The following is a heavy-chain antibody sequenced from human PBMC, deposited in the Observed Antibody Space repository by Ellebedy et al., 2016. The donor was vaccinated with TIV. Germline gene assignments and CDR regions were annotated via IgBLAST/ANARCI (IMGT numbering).Heavy chain of an antibody. CDR1: GFTFSTYN. CDR3: VRPTSPLRSVYGY. CDR2: ISSSSSYI. V-gene: IGHV3-21*01. Sequence: GGSLRLXCAASGFTFSTYNMNWVRQAPGKGLEWVSSISSSSSYIYYADAVKGRFTISRDNAKNSLYLQMNSLRAEDTAVYYCVRPTSPLRSVYGYWGQGTLVTVSS. J-gene: IGHJ4*02. D-gene: IGHD2/OR15-2a*01.